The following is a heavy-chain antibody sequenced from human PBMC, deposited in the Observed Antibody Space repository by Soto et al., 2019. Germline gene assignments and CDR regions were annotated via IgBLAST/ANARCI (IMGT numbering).Heavy chain of an antibody. D-gene: IGHD3-10*01. Sequence: SETLSLTCTVSGGSIISYYWSWIRQPPGKGLEWIGYIYYSGSTNYNPSLKSRVTISVDTSKNQFSLKLSSVTAADTAVYYCARGTALGSGSFYFDYWGQGTLVTVSS. V-gene: IGHV4-59*01. CDR3: ARGTALGSGSFYFDY. J-gene: IGHJ4*02. CDR1: GGSIISYY. CDR2: IYYSGST.